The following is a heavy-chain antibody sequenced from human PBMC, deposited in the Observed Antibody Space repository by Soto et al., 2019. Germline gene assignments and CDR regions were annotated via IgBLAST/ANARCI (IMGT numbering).Heavy chain of an antibody. J-gene: IGHJ4*02. CDR1: DGSISNYF. CDR3: ARGGQDFWSGPFDY. D-gene: IGHD3-3*01. CDR2: IDYSGNT. Sequence: SETLSLTCTVSDGSISNYFCNWIRQPAGKGMEWIGRIDYSGNTNYNPSLKSRVTLSADTSRNQFSLRLNSVTAADAAVYYCARGGQDFWSGPFDYWGQGVLGTVSS. V-gene: IGHV4-4*07.